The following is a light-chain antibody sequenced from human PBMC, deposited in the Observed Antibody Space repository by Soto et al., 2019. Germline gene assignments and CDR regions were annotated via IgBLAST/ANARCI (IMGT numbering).Light chain of an antibody. V-gene: IGKV1-27*01. CDR2: AAS. J-gene: IGKJ1*01. CDR1: RDIDNS. Sequence: DIQVTQSPPSLSASVGDRVTITCRASRDIDNSLAWYQQVPGKATKLLIYAASTLQSGVPSRFRGSGSGTSFLRTITSLQPADIATYYSQKYNKAPWIFGQETKEEV. CDR3: QKYNKAPWI.